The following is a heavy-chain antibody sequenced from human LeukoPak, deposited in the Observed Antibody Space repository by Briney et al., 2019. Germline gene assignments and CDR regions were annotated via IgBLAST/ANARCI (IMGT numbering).Heavy chain of an antibody. J-gene: IGHJ3*02. Sequence: PSETLSLTCTDSGGSISSYYWSWIRQPPGKGLEWIGYIYYSGSTNYNPSLKSRVTISVDTSKNQFSLKLGSVTAADTAVYYCARDLGLDYYDSSGYPWGAFDIWGQGTMVTVSS. CDR1: GGSISSYY. CDR2: IYYSGST. D-gene: IGHD3-22*01. CDR3: ARDLGLDYYDSSGYPWGAFDI. V-gene: IGHV4-59*01.